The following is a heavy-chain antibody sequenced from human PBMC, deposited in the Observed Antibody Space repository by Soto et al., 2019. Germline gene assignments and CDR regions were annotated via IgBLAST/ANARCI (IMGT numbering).Heavy chain of an antibody. CDR2: IKQDGSEK. CDR3: ARANDYGDYGGDAFDI. CDR1: GFTFSSYW. J-gene: IGHJ3*02. V-gene: IGHV3-7*01. D-gene: IGHD4-17*01. Sequence: EVQLVESGGGLVQPGGSLRLSCAASGFTFSSYWMSWVRQAPGKGLEWVANIKQDGSEKYYVDSVKGRFTISRDNAKNSLYLQMNSLRAEDTAVYYCARANDYGDYGGDAFDIWGQGTMVTVSS.